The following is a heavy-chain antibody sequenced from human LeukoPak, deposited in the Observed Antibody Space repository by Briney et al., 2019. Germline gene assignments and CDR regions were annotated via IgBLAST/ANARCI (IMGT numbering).Heavy chain of an antibody. CDR2: ISSSGSTI. CDR1: GFTFSDYY. Sequence: GGSLRLSCAASGFTFSDYYMSWIRQAPGKGLEWVSYISSSGSTIYYADSVKGRFTISRDNAKNSLYLQMNSLRAEDTAVYYCAKSGADYYDSSGYYHFDYWGQGTLVTVSS. CDR3: AKSGADYYDSSGYYHFDY. D-gene: IGHD3-22*01. J-gene: IGHJ4*02. V-gene: IGHV3-11*04.